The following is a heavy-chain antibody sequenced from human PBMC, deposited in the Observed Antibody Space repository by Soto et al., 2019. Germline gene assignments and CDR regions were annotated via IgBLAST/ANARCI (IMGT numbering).Heavy chain of an antibody. D-gene: IGHD3-22*01. CDR1: GGSISSGDYY. Sequence: SETLSLTCTVSGGSISSGDYYWSWIRQPPGKGLEWIGYIYYSGSTYYNPSLKSRVTISVDTSKNQFSLKLSSVTAADTAVYYCARDSSYYYDSSGYYYPWGQGTLVTV. J-gene: IGHJ5*02. CDR2: IYYSGST. V-gene: IGHV4-30-4*01. CDR3: ARDSSYYYDSSGYYYP.